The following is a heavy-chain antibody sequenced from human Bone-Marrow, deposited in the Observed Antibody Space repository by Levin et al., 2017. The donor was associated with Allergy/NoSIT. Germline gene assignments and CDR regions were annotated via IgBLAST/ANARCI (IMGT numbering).Heavy chain of an antibody. CDR3: ARSMSPGPVSPEDATYYFDY. Sequence: PGGSLRLSCAASGFTFSSYWMSWVRQAPGKGLEWVANIKQDGSEKYYVDSVKGRFTISRDNAKNSLYLQMNSLRAEDTAVYYCARSMSPGPVSPEDATYYFDYWGQGTLVTVSS. CDR2: IKQDGSEK. D-gene: IGHD4-11*01. CDR1: GFTFSSYW. J-gene: IGHJ4*02. V-gene: IGHV3-7*01.